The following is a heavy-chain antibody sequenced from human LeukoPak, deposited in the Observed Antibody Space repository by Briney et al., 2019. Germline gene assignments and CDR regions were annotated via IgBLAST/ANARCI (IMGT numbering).Heavy chain of an antibody. CDR2: INHSGST. J-gene: IGHJ5*02. CDR1: GGSFSGYY. D-gene: IGHD2-2*01. Sequence: KASETLSLTCAVYGGSFSGYYWSWIRQPPGKGLEWIGEINHSGSTNYNPSLKSRVTISVDTSKNQFSLKLSSVTAADTAVYYCARAGQVVPAVVQRLTPATEKEQNWFDPWGQGTLVTASS. V-gene: IGHV4-34*01. CDR3: ARAGQVVPAVVQRLTPATEKEQNWFDP.